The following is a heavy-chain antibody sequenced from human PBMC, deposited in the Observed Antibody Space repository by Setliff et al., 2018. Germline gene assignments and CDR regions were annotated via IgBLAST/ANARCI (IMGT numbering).Heavy chain of an antibody. CDR3: ERGGRGLIYN. V-gene: IGHV3-74*01. CDR2: INADGTIT. J-gene: IGHJ4*02. CDR1: GFMFSQSW. D-gene: IGHD2-21*01. Sequence: GGSLGLSCEAPGFMFSQSWMRWVRQPPGKEVVWVSSINADGTITNYADSVKGRFTISRDNAKNTVYLEMNSLRGEDAVVYYCERGGRGLIYNWGQGTQVTVS.